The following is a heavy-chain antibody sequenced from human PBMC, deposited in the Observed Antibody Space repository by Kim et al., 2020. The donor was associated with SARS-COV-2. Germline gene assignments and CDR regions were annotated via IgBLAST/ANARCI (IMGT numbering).Heavy chain of an antibody. CDR2: INSDGSST. CDR1: GFTFSSYW. Sequence: GGSLRLSCAASGFTFSSYWMHWVRQAPGKGLVWVSRINSDGSSTSYADSVKGRFTISRDNAKNTLYLQMNSLRAEDTAVYYCARFVVTPQKIITMVRGNPPYSYGMDVWGQGTTVTVSS. CDR3: ARFVVTPQKIITMVRGNPPYSYGMDV. J-gene: IGHJ6*02. V-gene: IGHV3-74*01. D-gene: IGHD3-10*01.